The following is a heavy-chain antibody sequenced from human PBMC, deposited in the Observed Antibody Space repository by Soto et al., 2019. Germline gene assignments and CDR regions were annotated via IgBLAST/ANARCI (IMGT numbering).Heavy chain of an antibody. V-gene: IGHV1-18*01. CDR2: ISAYNRNT. CDR1: GYTFASYG. CDR3: ARDLGHYFDY. J-gene: IGHJ4*02. Sequence: ASVKVSCKASGYTFASYGLSWVRQAPGQGLEWMGWISAYNRNTNSAQNLQGRVTMTTDTSTSTAYMELRSLRSDDTAAYCCARDLGHYFDYWGQGTLVTVSS.